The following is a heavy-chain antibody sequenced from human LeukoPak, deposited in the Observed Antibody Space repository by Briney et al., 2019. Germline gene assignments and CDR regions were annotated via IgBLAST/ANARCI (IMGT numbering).Heavy chain of an antibody. CDR3: ARVPIQLWSKGNPPFDY. J-gene: IGHJ4*02. CDR1: GGPISSCY. Sequence: KPSETLSLTCTVSGGPISSCYWSWIRQPPGKGLEWIGEINHSGSTNYNPSLKSRVTISVDTSKNQFSLKLSSVTAADTAVYYCARVPIQLWSKGNPPFDYWGQGTLVTVSS. V-gene: IGHV4-34*01. CDR2: INHSGST. D-gene: IGHD5-18*01.